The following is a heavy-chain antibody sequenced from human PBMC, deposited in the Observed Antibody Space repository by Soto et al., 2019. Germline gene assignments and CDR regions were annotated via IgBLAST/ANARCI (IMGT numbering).Heavy chain of an antibody. V-gene: IGHV4-59*08. CDR3: ARRGYSYGLYYYYGMDV. CDR1: GGSLSSYY. Sequence: SETLSLTCTVSGGSLSSYYWSWIRQPPGKGLEWIGYIYYSGSTNYNPSLKSRVTISVDTSKNQFSLKLSSVTAADTAVYYCARRGYSYGLYYYYGMDVWGQGTTVTVSS. J-gene: IGHJ6*02. CDR2: IYYSGST. D-gene: IGHD5-18*01.